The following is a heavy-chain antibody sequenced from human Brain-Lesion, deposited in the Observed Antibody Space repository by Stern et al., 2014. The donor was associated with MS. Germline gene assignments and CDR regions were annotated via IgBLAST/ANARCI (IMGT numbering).Heavy chain of an antibody. D-gene: IGHD3-22*01. Sequence: QLQLQESGPGLVKPSQTLSLTCTVSGASISSGTYFWTWIRQPAGKGLEWIGRISTSGSTTYNPSLKSRVTILLDTSKKEFSLKLSSVTAADTAVYYCARAYYYDTSGDSDAFNIWGQGTQVTVSS. V-gene: IGHV4-61*02. CDR1: GASISSGTYF. J-gene: IGHJ3*02. CDR3: ARAYYYDTSGDSDAFNI. CDR2: ISTSGST.